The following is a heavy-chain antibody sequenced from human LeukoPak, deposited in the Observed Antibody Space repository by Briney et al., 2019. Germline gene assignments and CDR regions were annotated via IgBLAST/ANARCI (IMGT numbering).Heavy chain of an antibody. V-gene: IGHV3-21*01. CDR3: ARGHSGSYLLFDY. D-gene: IGHD1-26*01. CDR1: WFTLPRYK. J-gene: IGHJ4*02. Sequence: GGAPRGFFGAAWFTLPRYKMKWGPPAPRKGGGWGSSISSSSSYIYYADSVKGRFTISRDNAKNSLYLQMNSLRAEDTAVYYCARGHSGSYLLFDYWGQGTLVTVSS. CDR2: ISSSSSYI.